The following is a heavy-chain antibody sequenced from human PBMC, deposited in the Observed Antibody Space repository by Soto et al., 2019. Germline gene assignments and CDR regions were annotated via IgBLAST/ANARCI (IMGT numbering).Heavy chain of an antibody. CDR2: ISSRSDI. J-gene: IGHJ6*02. V-gene: IGHV3-21*01. CDR3: AREYTAWPLAYGMDV. D-gene: IGHD2-2*02. Sequence: GGSLRLSCVGSGFTFSTYSINWVRQAPGKGLEWVSSISSRSDIYYADSVKGRFTISRDNAKNSVSLQMNSLRAGDTAVYYCAREYTAWPLAYGMDVWGLGTTVTVSS. CDR1: GFTFSTYS.